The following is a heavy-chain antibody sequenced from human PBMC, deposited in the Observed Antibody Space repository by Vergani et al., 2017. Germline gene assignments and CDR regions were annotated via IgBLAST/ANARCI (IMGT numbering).Heavy chain of an antibody. CDR3: ARGGKGIIMVVPSTDL. CDR1: GFSFGNYA. D-gene: IGHD2-15*01. J-gene: IGHJ4*02. V-gene: IGHV3-30*04. CDR2: ISYDGTEK. Sequence: VQLVESGGGLVKRGGSLRLSCAASGFSFGNYAMHWVRQAPGKGLEWVGVISYDGTEKKYADSVNGRFTISRDNSKKMMSLQMNSLRVEDKAVYYCARGGKGIIMVVPSTDLWGQGTQVSVS.